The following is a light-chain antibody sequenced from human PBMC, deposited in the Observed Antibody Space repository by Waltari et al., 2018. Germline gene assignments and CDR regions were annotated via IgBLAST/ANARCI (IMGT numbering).Light chain of an antibody. CDR2: WAS. CDR3: QQYYSIPRS. Sequence: DIVMTQSPDSLAVSLGKRATINCKSSQSVLFSSNNENYLAWYQQKPGQPPKLLIYWASTRESGVPDRFSGSGSGTDFTLTISSLQAEDVAVCYCQQYYSIPRSFGQGTKLEIK. CDR1: QSVLFSSNNENY. J-gene: IGKJ2*03. V-gene: IGKV4-1*01.